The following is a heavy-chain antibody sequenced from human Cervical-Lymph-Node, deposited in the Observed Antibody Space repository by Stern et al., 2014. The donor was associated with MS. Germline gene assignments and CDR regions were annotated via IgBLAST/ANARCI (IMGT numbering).Heavy chain of an antibody. V-gene: IGHV1-45*02. CDR2: ITPYNGDT. Sequence: QMQLVQSGAEVKKTGSSVKISCKASGYTFTYRYLHWVRQAPGQALEWIGWITPYNGDTDYAQQFQDRVTITRDTSMCTILIYMELSSLRSEDTAMYYCARSSLAGNSDAYFESWGQGTLVTVSS. CDR1: GYTFTYRY. CDR3: ARSSLAGNSDAYFES. D-gene: IGHD2-21*01. J-gene: IGHJ4*02.